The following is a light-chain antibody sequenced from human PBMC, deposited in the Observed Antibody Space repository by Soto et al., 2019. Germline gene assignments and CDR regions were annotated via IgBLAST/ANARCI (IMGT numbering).Light chain of an antibody. CDR3: QQYNTFSLIT. CDR1: QSVGSN. Sequence: EIVMTQAPAILSVSPGDGATLTCRASQSVGSNLAWYQQKPGQAPRLLIYGDSTRATGIPSRFSGTGSGTEFTLTISILQPDDFATYFCQQYNTFSLITFGQGTRLEIK. V-gene: IGKV3-15*01. J-gene: IGKJ5*01. CDR2: GDS.